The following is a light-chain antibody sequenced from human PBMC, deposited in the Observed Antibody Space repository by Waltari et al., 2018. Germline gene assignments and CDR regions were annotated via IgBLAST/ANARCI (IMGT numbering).Light chain of an antibody. CDR2: IHN. CDR1: TSNIGSST. V-gene: IGLV1-44*01. CDR3: AAWDDSLNAWV. Sequence: QSVLTQPPSASGAPGQSVTISCSGSTSNIGSSTVNWYQQLPGTAPKLLISIHNERPSGVPDRCSGSTSCTSASLAISGLQSEDEADYYCAAWDDSLNAWVFGGGTKLTVL. J-gene: IGLJ3*02.